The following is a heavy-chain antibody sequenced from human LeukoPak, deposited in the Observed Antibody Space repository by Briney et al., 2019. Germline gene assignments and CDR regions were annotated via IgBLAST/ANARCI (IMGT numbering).Heavy chain of an antibody. D-gene: IGHD5-24*01. CDR1: GYTFTSHS. Sequence: ASVKVSCKTSGYTFTSHSITWVRQALGQGLEWMGWISAYNGDTKYAQSLQGRVTMTTDTSTSTGYMELRSLRYDDTAVYYCGRVDMATNKDYWGQGTLVTVSS. CDR2: ISAYNGDT. V-gene: IGHV1-18*01. J-gene: IGHJ4*02. CDR3: GRVDMATNKDY.